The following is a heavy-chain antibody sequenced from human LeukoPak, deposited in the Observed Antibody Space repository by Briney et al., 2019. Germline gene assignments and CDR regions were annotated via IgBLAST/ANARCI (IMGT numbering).Heavy chain of an antibody. Sequence: ASVKVSCKASGYTFINYGISWVRQAPGQGLEWMGWICGYNGDTNYAQKFQGRVTMTTDTSTSTVYMELTSLRSDDTAMYYCARDYYGSGVREFDYWGQGTLVTVSS. V-gene: IGHV1-18*01. CDR1: GYTFINYG. D-gene: IGHD3-10*01. CDR2: ICGYNGDT. CDR3: ARDYYGSGVREFDY. J-gene: IGHJ4*02.